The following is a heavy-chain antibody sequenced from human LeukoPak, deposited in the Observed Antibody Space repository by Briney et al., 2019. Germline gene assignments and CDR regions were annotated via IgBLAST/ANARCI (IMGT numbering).Heavy chain of an antibody. J-gene: IGHJ5*02. V-gene: IGHV4-34*01. D-gene: IGHD5-18*01. Sequence: SETLSLTCAVYGGSFSGYYWSWIRQPPGKGLEWIGEINHSGSTNYNPSLKSRVTISVDTSKNQFSLKLSSVTAADTAVYYCARKRRRGYSYGYYWFDPWGQGTLVTVSS. CDR3: ARKRRRGYSYGYYWFDP. CDR2: INHSGST. CDR1: GGSFSGYY.